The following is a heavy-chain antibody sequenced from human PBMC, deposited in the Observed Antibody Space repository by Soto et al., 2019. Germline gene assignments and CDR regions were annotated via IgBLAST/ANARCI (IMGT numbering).Heavy chain of an antibody. CDR1: GGSFSGYY. Sequence: SETLSLTCAVYGGSFSGYYWSWIRQPPGKGLEWIGEINHSGSTNYNPSLKSRVTISVDTSKNQFSLKLSSVTAADTAVYYCATRLRFPWNAFDIWGQGTMVTVSS. J-gene: IGHJ3*02. D-gene: IGHD3-3*01. CDR2: INHSGST. V-gene: IGHV4-34*01. CDR3: ATRLRFPWNAFDI.